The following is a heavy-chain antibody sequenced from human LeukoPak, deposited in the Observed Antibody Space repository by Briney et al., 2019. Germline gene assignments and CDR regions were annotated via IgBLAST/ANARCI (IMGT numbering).Heavy chain of an antibody. CDR3: ARATGWFDP. J-gene: IGHJ5*02. CDR1: GGSISSYY. CDR2: IYYSGST. D-gene: IGHD1-1*01. V-gene: IGHV4-59*01. Sequence: PSETLSLTCTVSGGSISSYYWSWIRQPPGRGLEWIGYIYYSGSTNYNPSLKSRVTISVDTSKNQFSLKLSSVTAADTAVYYCARATGWFDPWGQGTLVTVSS.